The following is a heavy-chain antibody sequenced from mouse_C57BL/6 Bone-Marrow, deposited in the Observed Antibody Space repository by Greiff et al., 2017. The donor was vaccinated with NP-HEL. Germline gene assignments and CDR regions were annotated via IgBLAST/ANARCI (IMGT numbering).Heavy chain of an antibody. D-gene: IGHD1-1*02. V-gene: IGHV1-50*01. CDR1: GYTFTSYW. Sequence: VQLQQPGAELVKPGASVKLSCKASGYTFTSYWMQWVKQRPGQGLEWIGEIDPSDSYTYYNQKFKGKATLTVDTSSSTAYMQLSSLTSEDSAVYYCARGSPAWFAYWGQGTLVTVSA. CDR2: IDPSDSYT. CDR3: ARGSPAWFAY. J-gene: IGHJ3*01.